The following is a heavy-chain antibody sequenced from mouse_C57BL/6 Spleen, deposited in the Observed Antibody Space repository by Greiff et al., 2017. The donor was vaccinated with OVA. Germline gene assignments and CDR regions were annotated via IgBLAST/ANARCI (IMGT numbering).Heavy chain of an antibody. CDR1: GYTFTDYN. D-gene: IGHD2-4*01. J-gene: IGHJ4*01. Sequence: EVQLQQSGPELVKPGASVKIPCKASGYTFTDYNMDWVKQSHGKSLEWIGDINPNNGGTIYNQKFKGKATLTVDKSSSTAYMKLRSLTSEDTAVYYCARRLRRGYAMDYWGQGTSVTVSS. CDR3: ARRLRRGYAMDY. CDR2: INPNNGGT. V-gene: IGHV1-18*01.